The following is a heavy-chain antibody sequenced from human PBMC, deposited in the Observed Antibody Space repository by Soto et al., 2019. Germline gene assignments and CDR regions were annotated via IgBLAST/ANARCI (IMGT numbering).Heavy chain of an antibody. CDR2: ISGSGGST. CDR1: GFTFSSYA. V-gene: IGHV3-23*01. D-gene: IGHD3-22*01. CDR3: AKDLVRTYYYDSSGYPFDY. J-gene: IGHJ4*02. Sequence: GESLKISCAASGFTFSSYAMSWVRQAPGKGLEWVSAISGSGGSTYYADSVKGRFTISRDNSKNTLYLQMNSLRAEDTAVYYCAKDLVRTYYYDSSGYPFDYWGQGTLVTVSS.